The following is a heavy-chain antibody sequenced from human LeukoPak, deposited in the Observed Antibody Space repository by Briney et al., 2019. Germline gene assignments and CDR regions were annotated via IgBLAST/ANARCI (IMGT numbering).Heavy chain of an antibody. Sequence: GGSLRLSCAASGFTFSSYGMHWVRQAPGKGLEWVAFIRYDGSNKYYADSVKGRFTISRDNAKNSLYLQMNSLRAEDTAVYYCANSPIWSGYYGTEYTNWFDPWGQGTLVTVSS. D-gene: IGHD3-3*01. V-gene: IGHV3-30*02. J-gene: IGHJ5*02. CDR3: ANSPIWSGYYGTEYTNWFDP. CDR2: IRYDGSNK. CDR1: GFTFSSYG.